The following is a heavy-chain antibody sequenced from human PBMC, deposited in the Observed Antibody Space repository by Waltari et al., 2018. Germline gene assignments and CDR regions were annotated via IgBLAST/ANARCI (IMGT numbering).Heavy chain of an antibody. Sequence: QVQLVQSGAEVKKPGSSVKVSCKASGGTFSSYAISWVRQAPGQGLEWMGGIIPSFGTANYAQKFQGRVTITADESTSTAYMELSSLRSEDTAVYYCARDPGFGYSGYDYNWFDPWGQGTMVTVSS. V-gene: IGHV1-69*12. J-gene: IGHJ5*02. CDR2: IIPSFGTA. CDR3: ARDPGFGYSGYDYNWFDP. CDR1: GGTFSSYA. D-gene: IGHD5-12*01.